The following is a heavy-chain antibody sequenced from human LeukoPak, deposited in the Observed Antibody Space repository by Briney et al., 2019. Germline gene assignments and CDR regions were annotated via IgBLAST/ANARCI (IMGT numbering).Heavy chain of an antibody. CDR3: AKDGPRGYGDYIDY. J-gene: IGHJ4*02. CDR2: ISSSSSYI. D-gene: IGHD4-17*01. Sequence: PGGSLRLSCAASGFTFSSYSMNWVRQAPGKGLEWVSSISSSSSYIYYADSVKGRFTISRDNARNSLYLQMNSLRAEDTAVYYCAKDGPRGYGDYIDYWGQGTLVTVSS. CDR1: GFTFSSYS. V-gene: IGHV3-21*01.